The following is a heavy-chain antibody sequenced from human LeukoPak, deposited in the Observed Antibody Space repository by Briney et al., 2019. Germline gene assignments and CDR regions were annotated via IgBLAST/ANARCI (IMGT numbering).Heavy chain of an antibody. D-gene: IGHD6-13*01. CDR3: ARKTSGYSSSWYVGWTEETDY. V-gene: IGHV1-8*01. CDR1: GYTFTSYD. Sequence: ASVKVSCKASGYTFTSYDINWVRQATGQGLEWMGWMNPNSGNTGYAQKFQGRVTMTRNTSISTAYMELSSLRSEDTAVYYCARKTSGYSSSWYVGWTEETDYWGQGTLVTVSS. J-gene: IGHJ4*02. CDR2: MNPNSGNT.